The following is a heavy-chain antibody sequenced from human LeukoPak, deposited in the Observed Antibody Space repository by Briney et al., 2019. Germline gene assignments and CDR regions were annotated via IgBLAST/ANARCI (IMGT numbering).Heavy chain of an antibody. Sequence: SETLSLTCTVSGGSISSSSYYWGWIRQPPGKGLEWIGSIYYSGSTYYNPSLKSRVTISVDTSKNQFSLKLSSVTAADTAVYYCASSGWGEIDYWGQGTLVTVSS. CDR2: IYYSGST. CDR1: GGSISSSSYY. V-gene: IGHV4-39*01. D-gene: IGHD6-19*01. J-gene: IGHJ4*02. CDR3: ASSGWGEIDY.